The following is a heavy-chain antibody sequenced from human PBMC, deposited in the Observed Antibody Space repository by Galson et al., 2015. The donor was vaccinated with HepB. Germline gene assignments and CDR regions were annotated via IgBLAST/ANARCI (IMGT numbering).Heavy chain of an antibody. J-gene: IGHJ6*02. CDR1: RFTFSTYW. V-gene: IGHV3-74*01. Sequence: SLRLSCAASRFTFSTYWMHWVRQVPGKGLVWVSRISSDGRTATYADSVKGRFTISRDNAKYTLYLQMNSLRVEDTAVYYCARGTFPASGFIRNKYYGMDVWGQGTTVTVSS. CDR3: ARGTFPASGFIRNKYYGMDV. D-gene: IGHD3-16*01. CDR2: ISSDGRTA.